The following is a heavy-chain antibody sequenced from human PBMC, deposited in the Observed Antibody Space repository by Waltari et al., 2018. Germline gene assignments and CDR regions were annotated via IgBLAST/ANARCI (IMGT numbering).Heavy chain of an antibody. J-gene: IGHJ4*02. V-gene: IGHV3-21*01. Sequence: EVQLVESGGGLVKPGGSWRPSCVASAFTFRRYSRNGVRRAPGKGLEWVSSISSSGGHKFYAASMEGRFTISRDNAKNSLYLQMNSLRAEDTAVYYCATSEYQLVLVDEYWGQGTLVTVSS. D-gene: IGHD2-2*01. CDR2: ISSSGGHK. CDR1: AFTFRRYS. CDR3: ATSEYQLVLVDEY.